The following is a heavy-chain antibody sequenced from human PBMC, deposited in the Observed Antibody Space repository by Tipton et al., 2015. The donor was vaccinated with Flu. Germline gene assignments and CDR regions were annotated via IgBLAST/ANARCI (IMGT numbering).Heavy chain of an antibody. CDR3: AKISGARIGYFDN. D-gene: IGHD6-19*01. J-gene: IGHJ4*02. CDR2: ISAGGGST. CDR1: GFTFSSYS. V-gene: IGHV3-23*04. Sequence: QLVQSGGGLVKPGGSLRLSCAASGFTFSSYSMNWVRQAPGKGLEWVSAISAGGGSTYYADSVKGRFTISRDNSKNTLYLQMNSLRAEDTAVYYCAKISGARIGYFDNWGQGTLVTVSS.